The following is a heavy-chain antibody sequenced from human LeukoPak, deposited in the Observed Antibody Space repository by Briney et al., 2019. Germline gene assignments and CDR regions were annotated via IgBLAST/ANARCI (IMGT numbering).Heavy chain of an antibody. D-gene: IGHD4-23*01. Sequence: PGRSLRLSCAASGFTFDDYAMHWVRQAPGKGLEWVSGINWNSGSTGYADSVKGRFTISRDNAKNSLYLQMNSLRAEDTALYYCARAFGGSDYYYYYYMDVWGKGTTVTVSS. CDR3: ARAFGGSDYYYYYYMDV. CDR1: GFTFDDYA. V-gene: IGHV3-20*04. J-gene: IGHJ6*03. CDR2: INWNSGST.